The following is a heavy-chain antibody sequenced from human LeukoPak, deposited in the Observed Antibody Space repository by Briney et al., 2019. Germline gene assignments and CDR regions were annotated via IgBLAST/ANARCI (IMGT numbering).Heavy chain of an antibody. CDR1: GFTFSSYG. Sequence: GRSLRLSCAASGFTFSSYGMHWVRQAPGKGLEWVSVIYSGGSTYYADSVKGRFTISRHNSKNTVYLQMNSLRAEDTAVYYCASRGGFSYFDYWGQGSLVTVSS. D-gene: IGHD3-10*01. V-gene: IGHV3-53*04. J-gene: IGHJ4*02. CDR2: IYSGGST. CDR3: ASRGGFSYFDY.